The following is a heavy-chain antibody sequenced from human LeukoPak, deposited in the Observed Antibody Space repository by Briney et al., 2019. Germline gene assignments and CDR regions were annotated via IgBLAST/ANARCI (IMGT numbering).Heavy chain of an antibody. V-gene: IGHV3-30*12. Sequence: GESLRLSCVASGFTFSTYGMHWVRQTPGKGLECVAFIFYDGNKKYYADSVKGRFTTSRDNAKNTLYLQMNSLRAEDTAVYYCARDWFHAIDYWGQGTLVTVSS. CDR3: ARDWFHAIDY. CDR2: IFYDGNKK. CDR1: GFTFSTYG. J-gene: IGHJ4*02. D-gene: IGHD2/OR15-2a*01.